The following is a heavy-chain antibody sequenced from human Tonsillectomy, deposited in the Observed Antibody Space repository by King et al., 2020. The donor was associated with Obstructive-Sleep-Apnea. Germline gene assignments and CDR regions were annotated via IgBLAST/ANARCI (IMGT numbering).Heavy chain of an antibody. CDR1: GFTFSSYA. D-gene: IGHD5-12*01. CDR3: AGDGGWIVAAYYLDY. V-gene: IGHV3-30*04. J-gene: IGHJ4*02. CDR2: ISYDGSNK. Sequence: VQLVESGGGVVQPGRSLRLSCAASGFTFSSYAMHWVRQAPGKGLEWVAVISYDGSNKYYADSVKGRFTISRDNSKNTLYLQMNSLRAEDTAGYYCAGDGGWIVAAYYLDYWGQGTLVTVSS.